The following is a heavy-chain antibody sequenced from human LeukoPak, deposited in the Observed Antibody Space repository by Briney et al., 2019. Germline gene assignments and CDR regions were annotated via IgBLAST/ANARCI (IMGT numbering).Heavy chain of an antibody. V-gene: IGHV3-7*01. J-gene: IGHJ4*02. CDR3: ARVGSGSYH. CDR2: IKQHGSEK. CDR1: GFTFSDYW. Sequence: GGSLRLSCTASGFTFSDYWMSWVRQAPGKGLEWVANIKQHGSEKYYVGSVRGRFTISRDNAKNSLSLQMNSLRAEDTAVYYCARVGSGSYHWGQGTLVTVSS. D-gene: IGHD3-10*01.